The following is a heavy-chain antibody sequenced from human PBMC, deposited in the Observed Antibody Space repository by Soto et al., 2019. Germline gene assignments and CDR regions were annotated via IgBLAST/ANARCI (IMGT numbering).Heavy chain of an antibody. CDR1: GFSVTGNH. Sequence: LRLSCAASGFSVTGNHMTWVRQAPGKGLEWVSSLYTGGTTYYADSVQGRFTISRDSSKNTLFLQMDRLRVEDSAVYYCARDLATVGKGFDSWGPGTLVT. CDR2: LYTGGTT. D-gene: IGHD5-12*01. V-gene: IGHV3-53*01. J-gene: IGHJ4*02. CDR3: ARDLATVGKGFDS.